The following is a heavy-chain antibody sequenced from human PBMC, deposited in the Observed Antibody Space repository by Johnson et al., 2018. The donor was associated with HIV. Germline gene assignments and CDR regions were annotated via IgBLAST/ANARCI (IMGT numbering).Heavy chain of an antibody. J-gene: IGHJ3*02. D-gene: IGHD3-3*01. CDR3: ARGVPFGVVRLGYRAFDI. Sequence: VQLVESGGGLVQPGGSLRLSCAASGFTFSSYDMHWVRQATGKGLEWVSAIGTAGDTSYPGSVTGRFTISRENAKNSLYLQMNSLRAGDTAVYYCARGVPFGVVRLGYRAFDIWGQGTMVTVSS. V-gene: IGHV3-13*01. CDR1: GFTFSSYD. CDR2: IGTAGDT.